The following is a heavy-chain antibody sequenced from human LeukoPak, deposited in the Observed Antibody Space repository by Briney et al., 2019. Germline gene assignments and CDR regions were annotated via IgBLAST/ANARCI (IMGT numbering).Heavy chain of an antibody. CDR2: IRYDGSNK. CDR3: AKDYDILTGAPDFDY. D-gene: IGHD3-9*01. J-gene: IGHJ4*02. V-gene: IGHV3-30*02. CDR1: GFTFSSYG. Sequence: GGSLRLSCAASGFTFSSYGMHWVRQAPGKGLEWVAFIRYDGSNKYYADSVKGRFTISRDNSKNTLYLQMNSLRAEDTAVYYCAKDYDILTGAPDFDYWGQGTLVAVSS.